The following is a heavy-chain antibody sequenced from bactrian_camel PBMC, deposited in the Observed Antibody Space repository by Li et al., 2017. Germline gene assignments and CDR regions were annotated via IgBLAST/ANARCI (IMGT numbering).Heavy chain of an antibody. CDR2: IDTDGTT. V-gene: IGHV3S53*01. CDR3: AADGGRCLQSGVMRGSIST. Sequence: HVQLVESGGGSVQAGGSLRLFCVASGATISNGCMAWFRQAPGKERERVASIDTDGTTRYADSVKGRFTISRDNAKNTLYLQMNSLKPDDTAMYYCAADGGRCLQSGVMRGSISTGATGPRSPSP. J-gene: IGHJ4*01. CDR1: GATISNGC. D-gene: IGHD1*01.